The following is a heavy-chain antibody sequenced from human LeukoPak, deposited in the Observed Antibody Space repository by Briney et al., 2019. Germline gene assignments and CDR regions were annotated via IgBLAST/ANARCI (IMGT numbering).Heavy chain of an antibody. CDR2: MNPNSGNT. CDR1: GYTFTSYD. J-gene: IGHJ6*03. D-gene: IGHD3-9*01. Sequence: ASVKVSCKASGYTFTSYDINWVRQATGQGLEWMGWMNPNSGNTGYAQKFQGRVTMTRNTSISTAYMELSSLRAEDTAVYYCAKQGRDRLRDYYYYMDVWGKGTTVTISS. V-gene: IGHV1-8*01. CDR3: AKQGRDRLRDYYYYMDV.